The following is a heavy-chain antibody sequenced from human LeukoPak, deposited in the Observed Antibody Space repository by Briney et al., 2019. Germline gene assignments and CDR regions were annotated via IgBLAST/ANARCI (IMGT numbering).Heavy chain of an antibody. V-gene: IGHV3-30-3*01. CDR3: AKEVTVTPYSTYYYYGMDA. Sequence: GGSLRLSCAASGFTFSSYAMHWVRQAPGKGLEWVAVISYDGSNKYYADSVKGRFTISRDNSKNTLYLQMNSLRAEDTAVYYCAKEVTVTPYSTYYYYGMDAWGQGTTVTVSS. CDR1: GFTFSSYA. J-gene: IGHJ6*02. D-gene: IGHD4-17*01. CDR2: ISYDGSNK.